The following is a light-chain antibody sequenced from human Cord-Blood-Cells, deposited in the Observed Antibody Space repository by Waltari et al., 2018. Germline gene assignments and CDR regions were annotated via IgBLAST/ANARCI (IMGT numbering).Light chain of an antibody. CDR2: DAS. V-gene: IGKV3-11*01. CDR3: QQRSNWLT. J-gene: IGKJ4*01. CDR1: QSISSY. Sequence: EIVLTQSPATPSLSPGERATLSCRASQSISSYLAWYQQKPGQAPRLLIYDASNRATGIPARFSGSGSGTDFTLTISSLAPEDVAVYYCQQRSNWLTFGGGTKVEIK.